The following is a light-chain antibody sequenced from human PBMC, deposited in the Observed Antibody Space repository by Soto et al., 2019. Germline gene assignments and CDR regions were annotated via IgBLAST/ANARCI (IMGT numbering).Light chain of an antibody. V-gene: IGKV1-9*01. J-gene: IGKJ1*01. CDR1: QGIGTY. CDR3: QQVDSYPRT. CDR2: ASS. Sequence: DIQMTQSPSSLSASVGDRVTVTCRASQGIGTYLVWYQQKRGKAPTALIYASSTLQTGVPSRFSGSGSGTDFSLTISSLHPEDVATYYCQQVDSYPRTFGQGTKVDI.